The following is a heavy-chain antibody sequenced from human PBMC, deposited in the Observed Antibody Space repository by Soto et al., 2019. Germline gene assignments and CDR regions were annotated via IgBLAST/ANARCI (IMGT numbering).Heavy chain of an antibody. J-gene: IGHJ5*02. V-gene: IGHV3-48*02. CDR2: ISSSSSTI. Sequence: EVQLVESGGGLVQPGGSLRLSCAASGFTFSSYSMNWVRQAPGKGLEWVSYISSSSSTIYYADSVKGRFTISRDNAKNSLYMQMNSLRDEDTAVYYCARVGGPYYDFWSGPPRPFSFDPWGQGTLVTVSS. CDR1: GFTFSSYS. CDR3: ARVGGPYYDFWSGPPRPFSFDP. D-gene: IGHD3-3*01.